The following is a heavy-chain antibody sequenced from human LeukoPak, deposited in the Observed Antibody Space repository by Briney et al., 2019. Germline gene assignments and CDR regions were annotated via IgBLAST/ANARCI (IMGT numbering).Heavy chain of an antibody. D-gene: IGHD3-10*01. CDR3: ARHSEYYYGSTTPSGFDP. CDR2: IYPGDSDT. J-gene: IGHJ5*02. V-gene: IGHV5-51*01. CDR1: GYRFSTYW. Sequence: GESLEISFQGSGYRFSTYWIGWVRPIPGKGLEWIGIIYPGDSDTRYSPSFQGQVTISADKSISTAYLQWRSLKTSDTAMYYCARHSEYYYGSTTPSGFDPWGQGTLVTVSS.